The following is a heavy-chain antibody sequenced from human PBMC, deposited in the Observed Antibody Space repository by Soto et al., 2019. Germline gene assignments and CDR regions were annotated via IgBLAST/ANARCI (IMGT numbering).Heavy chain of an antibody. V-gene: IGHV1-18*01. J-gene: IGHJ4*02. CDR3: ARDSMTGYLQFDY. Sequence: QVHLVQSGPEVKKPGASVKVSCGASGYSFSNYGISWVRQAPGRGLEWMGWINANNGRTNYAQNFRGRVTMTTDTSASTAYLDVRSLRSDATAVYFCARDSMTGYLQFDYWGQGTLVTVSS. CDR2: INANNGRT. D-gene: IGHD3-9*01. CDR1: GYSFSNYG.